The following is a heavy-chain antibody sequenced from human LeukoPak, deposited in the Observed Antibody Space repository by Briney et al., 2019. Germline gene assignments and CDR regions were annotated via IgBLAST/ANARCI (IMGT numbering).Heavy chain of an antibody. J-gene: IGHJ4*02. CDR1: GGTFSSYA. D-gene: IGHD4-11*01. CDR2: IIPIFGTA. V-gene: IGHV1-69*13. Sequence: ASVKVSCKASGGTFSSYAMSWVRQAPGQGLEWMGGIIPIFGTANYAQKFQGRVTITADESTSTAYMELSSLRSEDTAVYYCARDYSNYYFDYWGQGTLVTVSS. CDR3: ARDYSNYYFDY.